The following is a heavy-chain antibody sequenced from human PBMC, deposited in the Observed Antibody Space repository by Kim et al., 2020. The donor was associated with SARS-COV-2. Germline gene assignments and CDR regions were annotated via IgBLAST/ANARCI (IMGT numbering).Heavy chain of an antibody. Sequence: GGSLRLSCAASGFTFSSYGMHWVRQAPGKGLEWVAVIWYDGSNKYYADSVKGRFTISRDNSKNTLYLQMNSLRAEDTAVYYCARDMDRMAFYDRNAFDIWGQGTMVTVSS. CDR1: GFTFSSYG. CDR2: IWYDGSNK. CDR3: ARDMDRMAFYDRNAFDI. J-gene: IGHJ3*02. V-gene: IGHV3-33*01. D-gene: IGHD3-22*01.